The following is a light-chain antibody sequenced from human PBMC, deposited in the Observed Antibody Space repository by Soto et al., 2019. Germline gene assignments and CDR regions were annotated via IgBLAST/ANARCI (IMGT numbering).Light chain of an antibody. V-gene: IGKV4-1*01. J-gene: IGKJ2*01. CDR3: QQYYSTPRT. CDR1: QRVIHTSNNKSY. Sequence: DIVMTQSPASLAVSLGERATINCKSSQRVIHTSNNKSYLAWYLQKAGQRPELLLYWASARDSGVPDRFSGSGSGTDFTLTISSLQAEDVAVYYCQQYYSTPRTFGQGTKVDIK. CDR2: WAS.